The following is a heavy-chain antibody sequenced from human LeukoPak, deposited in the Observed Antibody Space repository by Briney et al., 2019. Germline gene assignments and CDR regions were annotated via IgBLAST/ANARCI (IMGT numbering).Heavy chain of an antibody. CDR2: IKRDGSEK. J-gene: IGHJ6*02. CDR3: ARGYSYGFGYYYYGMDV. V-gene: IGHV3-7*01. Sequence: GGSLRLSCEASGFTFSSYWMSWVRQAPGKGLEWVANIKRDGSEKYFVDSVKGRFTISRDNAENSLYLQMNSLRAEETAVYYCARGYSYGFGYYYYGMDVWGQGTTVTVSS. D-gene: IGHD5-18*01. CDR1: GFTFSSYW.